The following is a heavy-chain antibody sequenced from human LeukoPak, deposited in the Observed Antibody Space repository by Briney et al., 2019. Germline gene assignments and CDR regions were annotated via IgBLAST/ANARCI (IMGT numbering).Heavy chain of an antibody. CDR3: ARVHPEYYYGSGSYYAGMDV. V-gene: IGHV1-69*13. CDR2: IIPIFGTA. Sequence: ASVKVSCKASGGTFSSYAISWVRQAPGQGLEWMGGIIPIFGTANYAQKFQGRVTITADEFTSTAYMELSSLRSEDTAVYYCARVHPEYYYGSGSYYAGMDVWGQGTTVTVSS. J-gene: IGHJ6*02. D-gene: IGHD3-10*01. CDR1: GGTFSSYA.